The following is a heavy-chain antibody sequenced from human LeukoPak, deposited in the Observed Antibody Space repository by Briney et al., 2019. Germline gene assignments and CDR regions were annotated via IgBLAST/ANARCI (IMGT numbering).Heavy chain of an antibody. Sequence: GGSLRLSCAASGFTFSSYAMSWVRQAPGKGLEWVSAISGSGGSTYYADSVEGRFTISRDNSKNTLYLQMNSLRAEDTAVYYCANVPTYYYDSSGYYYFWGQGTLVTVSS. CDR1: GFTFSSYA. CDR3: ANVPTYYYDSSGYYYF. V-gene: IGHV3-23*01. J-gene: IGHJ4*02. D-gene: IGHD3-22*01. CDR2: ISGSGGST.